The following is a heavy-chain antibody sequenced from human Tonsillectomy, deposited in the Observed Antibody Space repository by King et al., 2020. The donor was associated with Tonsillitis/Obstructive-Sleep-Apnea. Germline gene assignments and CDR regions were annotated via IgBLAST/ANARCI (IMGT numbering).Heavy chain of an antibody. CDR2: IYYSGST. D-gene: IGHD2-8*01. J-gene: IGHJ3*02. Sequence: QLQESGPGLVKPSETLSLTCTVSGGSISSYYWSWIRQPPGKGLEWIGFIYYSGSTNYNPSLKSRVTISVDTSKNQFSLKLSSVTAADTAVYYCARDMVLEAGGDAFAIWGQGTMVTVSS. CDR1: GGSISSYY. CDR3: ARDMVLEAGGDAFAI. V-gene: IGHV4-59*01.